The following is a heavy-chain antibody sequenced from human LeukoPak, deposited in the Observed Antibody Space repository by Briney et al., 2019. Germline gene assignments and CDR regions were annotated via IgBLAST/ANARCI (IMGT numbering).Heavy chain of an antibody. CDR2: ISAYNGNT. CDR1: GYTFTSYG. CDR3: ARECRGGSGWYGHWYFDL. D-gene: IGHD6-19*01. Sequence: GASVKVSCKASGYTFTSYGISWVRQAPGQGLEWMGWISAYNGNTNYAQKLQGRVTMTTDTSTSTAYMELRSLRSDDTAVYYCARECRGGSGWYGHWYFDLWGRGTLVTVSS. J-gene: IGHJ2*01. V-gene: IGHV1-18*01.